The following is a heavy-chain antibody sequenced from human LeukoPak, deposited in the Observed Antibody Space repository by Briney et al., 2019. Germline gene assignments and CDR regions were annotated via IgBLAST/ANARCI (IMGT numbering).Heavy chain of an antibody. J-gene: IGHJ4*02. V-gene: IGHV3-21*01. CDR2: FTSGSRSI. D-gene: IGHD2-2*01. CDR1: GFTFSSYS. CDR3: ARDLSTSLPGGFDY. Sequence: PGGSLRLSCAASGFTFSSYSMTWVRQAPGKGLEWVSSFTSGSRSIYYADSVKGRFTISRDNARNSLYLQMNSLRVEDTAVYYCARDLSTSLPGGFDYWGQGTWSPSPQ.